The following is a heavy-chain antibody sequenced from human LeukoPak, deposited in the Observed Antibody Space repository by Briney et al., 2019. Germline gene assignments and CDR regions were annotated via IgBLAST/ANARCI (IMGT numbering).Heavy chain of an antibody. J-gene: IGHJ1*01. V-gene: IGHV4-31*03. D-gene: IGHD6-6*01. CDR1: GGSISSGGYY. Sequence: SQTLSLTCTVSGGSISSGGYYWSWIRQHPGKGLEWIGYIYHSGSTNYNPSLQSRATISVDTSKNQFSLNLNSVTAADTAVYYCARGGAARLHFQNWGQGTLVTVSS. CDR3: ARGGAARLHFQN. CDR2: IYHSGST.